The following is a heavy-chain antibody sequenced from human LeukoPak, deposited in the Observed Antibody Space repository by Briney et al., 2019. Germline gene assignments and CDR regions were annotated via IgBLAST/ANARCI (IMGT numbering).Heavy chain of an antibody. Sequence: PGGSLRLSCAASGFRFSDFTMTWVRQAPGKGPEWVSAIGGRGGSTYYADSVKGRFTISRDNSKNTLYLQMNSLRAEDTAVYYCAKWGEIYDFWSGYYTSAFDIWGQGTMVTVSS. CDR2: IGGRGGST. CDR1: GFRFSDFT. J-gene: IGHJ3*02. V-gene: IGHV3-23*01. D-gene: IGHD3-3*01. CDR3: AKWGEIYDFWSGYYTSAFDI.